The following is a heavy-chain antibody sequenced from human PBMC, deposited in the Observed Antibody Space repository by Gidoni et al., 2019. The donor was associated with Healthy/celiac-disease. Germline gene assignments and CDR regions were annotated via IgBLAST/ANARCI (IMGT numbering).Heavy chain of an antibody. D-gene: IGHD2-21*02. CDR2: INHSGST. J-gene: IGHJ5*02. CDR3: ARYGGNSSNWFDP. CDR1: GGSFSGYY. Sequence: VQLQQWGAGLMKPSETLSLTCAVYGGSFSGYYWSWIRQPPGKGLEWIGEINHSGSTNYNPSLKSRVTISVDTSKNQFSLKLSSVTAADTAVYYCARYGGNSSNWFDPWGQGTRVTVSS. V-gene: IGHV4-34*01.